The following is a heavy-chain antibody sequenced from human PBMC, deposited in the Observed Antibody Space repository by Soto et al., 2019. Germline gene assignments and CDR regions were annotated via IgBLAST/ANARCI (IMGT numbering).Heavy chain of an antibody. CDR1: GFTFSSYG. CDR2: ISYDGSNK. Sequence: QVQLVESGGGVVQPGRSLRLSCAASGFTFSSYGMHWVRQAPGKGLEWVAVISYDGSNKYYADSVKGRFTIPRDNSKNTLYLQMNSLRAEDTAVYYCAEIRYFDLWGQGTLVTVSS. V-gene: IGHV3-30*18. CDR3: AEIRYFDL. J-gene: IGHJ4*02. D-gene: IGHD3-9*01.